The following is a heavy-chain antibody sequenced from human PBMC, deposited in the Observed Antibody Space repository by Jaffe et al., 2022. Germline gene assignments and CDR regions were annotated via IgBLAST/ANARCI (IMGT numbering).Heavy chain of an antibody. Sequence: QVQLVESGGGVVQPGGSLRLSCEASGFTFNSYGMYWVRQAPGKGLEWVAFIRYDGSNEYYVDSVKGRFTISRDNSKNTLSLQMNSLRTEDTAVYYCAKAQGSGTSRRYSYMDVWGKGTTVTVSS. V-gene: IGHV3-30*02. CDR1: GFTFNSYG. D-gene: IGHD3-10*01. CDR3: AKAQGSGTSRRYSYMDV. J-gene: IGHJ6*03. CDR2: IRYDGSNE.